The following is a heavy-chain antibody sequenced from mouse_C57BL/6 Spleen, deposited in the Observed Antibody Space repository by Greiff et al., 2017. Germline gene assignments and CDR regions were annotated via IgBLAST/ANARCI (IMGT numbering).Heavy chain of an antibody. Sequence: QVQLQQSGAELARPGASVKLSCKASGYTFTSYGISWVKQRPGQGLEWIGEIYPRSGNTYYNEKFKGKATLTADKSSSTAYMELRSLTSEDSAVDFCAAAAQATLENYYAMDYWGQGTSVTVSS. CDR3: AAAAQATLENYYAMDY. V-gene: IGHV1-81*01. CDR1: GYTFTSYG. CDR2: IYPRSGNT. D-gene: IGHD3-2*02. J-gene: IGHJ4*01.